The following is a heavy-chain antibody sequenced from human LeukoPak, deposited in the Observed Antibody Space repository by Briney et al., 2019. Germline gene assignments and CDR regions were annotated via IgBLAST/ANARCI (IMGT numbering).Heavy chain of an antibody. V-gene: IGHV4-59*01. Sequence: SETLSLTCTVSGGSITTNYWSGVRQPPGKGLEWIAYMYYSGDTNYSPSLKSRVTISMDTSKKQVSLKMTSVTAADTAVYYCARGRGWYDYWGQGTLVTVSS. CDR2: MYYSGDT. J-gene: IGHJ4*02. D-gene: IGHD6-19*01. CDR1: GGSITTNY. CDR3: ARGRGWYDY.